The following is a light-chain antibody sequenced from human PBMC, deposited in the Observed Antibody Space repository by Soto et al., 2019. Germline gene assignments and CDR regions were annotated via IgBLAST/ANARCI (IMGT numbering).Light chain of an antibody. CDR3: QQFYNWPRT. CDR2: GAS. Sequence: ELVNTQSAGTLSESPGERATLSCRASQSVSSNLAWYQQKPGQAPRLLIYGASTRATGIPARFSGSGSETEFTLTISSLQSEDFAVYYCQQFYNWPRTFGQGTKVDIK. J-gene: IGKJ1*01. CDR1: QSVSSN. V-gene: IGKV3-15*01.